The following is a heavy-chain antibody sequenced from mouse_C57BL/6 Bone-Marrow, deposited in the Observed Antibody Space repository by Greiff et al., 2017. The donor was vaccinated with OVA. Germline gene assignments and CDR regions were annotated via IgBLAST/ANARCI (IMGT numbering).Heavy chain of an antibody. Sequence: VQLVESGPGLVKPSQSLFLTCSITGFPITSGYYWIWIRQSPGKPLEWMGYITHSGETFYNPSLQSPISITRETSKNQFFLQLNSVTTEDTAMYYCAGDQLGRGYFDYWGQGTTLTVSS. CDR3: AGDQLGRGYFDY. CDR1: GFPITSGYY. CDR2: ITHSGET. V-gene: IGHV12-3*01. J-gene: IGHJ2*01. D-gene: IGHD4-1*02.